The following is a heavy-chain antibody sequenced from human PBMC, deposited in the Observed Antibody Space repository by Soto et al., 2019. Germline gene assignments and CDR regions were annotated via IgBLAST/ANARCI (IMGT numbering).Heavy chain of an antibody. CDR3: GNSPGSVSAPEASGY. CDR2: ISASGENT. J-gene: IGHJ4*02. D-gene: IGHD3-3*01. V-gene: IGHV3-23*01. CDR1: GFTFSGYA. Sequence: EAQVLESGGGLAQPGGSLRLSCATSGFTFSGYAMSWVRQTPGKGLEWVSGISASGENTYYADSVEGRFIISRDNSKNTLLLHMNSLRAEDTAVYFCGNSPGSVSAPEASGYWCRGTLVIVSS.